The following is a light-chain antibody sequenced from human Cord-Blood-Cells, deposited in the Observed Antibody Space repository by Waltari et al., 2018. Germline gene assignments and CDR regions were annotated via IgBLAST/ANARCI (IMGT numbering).Light chain of an antibody. Sequence: NFMLTQPHSVSESPGKTVTISCTRSSGSIASNYVQWYQQRPGSSPTTVIYEDNQRPSWVPDRFSGSIDSSSNSASLTISGLKTEDEAYYYCQSYDSSNVVFGGGTKLTVL. CDR3: QSYDSSNVV. CDR1: SGSIASNY. J-gene: IGLJ2*01. CDR2: EDN. V-gene: IGLV6-57*01.